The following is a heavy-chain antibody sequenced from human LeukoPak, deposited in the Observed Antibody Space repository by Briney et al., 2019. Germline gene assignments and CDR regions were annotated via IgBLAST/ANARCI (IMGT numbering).Heavy chain of an antibody. CDR3: ARSLTYYYDSSGYYPPRY. J-gene: IGHJ4*02. CDR2: INPNSGGT. V-gene: IGHV1-2*06. Sequence: GASVKVPCKDSGYTFTGYYMHWVRQAPGQGLEWMGRINPNSGGTNYAQKFQGRVTMTRDTSISTAYMELSRLRSDDTAVYYCARSLTYYYDSSGYYPPRYWGQGTLVTVSS. CDR1: GYTFTGYY. D-gene: IGHD3-22*01.